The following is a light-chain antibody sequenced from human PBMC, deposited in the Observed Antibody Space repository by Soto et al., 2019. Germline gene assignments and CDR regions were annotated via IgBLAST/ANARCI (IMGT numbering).Light chain of an antibody. V-gene: IGKV3-15*01. CDR1: QSVSSN. Sequence: EIVMTQSPDTLSVSPGETATLSCRASQSVSSNLAWYQQKPGQAPRLLISDASTRAAGLPARFSGSGSGTESTLTISSLQSEDFAVYYCQQSNNWPKTFGQGTKVDIK. J-gene: IGKJ1*01. CDR3: QQSNNWPKT. CDR2: DAS.